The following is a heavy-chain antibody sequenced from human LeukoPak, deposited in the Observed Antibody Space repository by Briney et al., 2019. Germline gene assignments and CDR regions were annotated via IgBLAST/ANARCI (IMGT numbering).Heavy chain of an antibody. CDR2: IHTRSGET. D-gene: IGHD3-10*01. CDR1: GYSFTAFY. V-gene: IGHV1-2*02. Sequence: ASVKVSCKASGYSFTAFYIHWVRQAHGQGLEWMGWIHTRSGETNYAYKFRGRVTMTRDTSISTTYMDLGSLGSDDTAVYYCARDGEYGTGSYYRGCFDYWGQGTLVTVSS. J-gene: IGHJ4*02. CDR3: ARDGEYGTGSYYRGCFDY.